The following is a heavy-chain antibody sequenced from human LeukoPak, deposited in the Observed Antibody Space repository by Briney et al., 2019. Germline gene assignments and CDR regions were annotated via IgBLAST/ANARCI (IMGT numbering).Heavy chain of an antibody. CDR2: INPNNGDT. CDR1: GNTFTSYD. CDR3: ARDGHRRYYYDSSGREHAFDI. D-gene: IGHD3-22*01. V-gene: IGHV1-2*02. J-gene: IGHJ3*02. Sequence: ASVKVSCKASGNTFTSYDINWVRQAPGQGPEWMGWINPNNGDTNYAQKFQGRVTMTRVTSITTAYMELSSLRSDDTAVYYCARDGHRRYYYDSSGREHAFDIWGQGTMVTVSS.